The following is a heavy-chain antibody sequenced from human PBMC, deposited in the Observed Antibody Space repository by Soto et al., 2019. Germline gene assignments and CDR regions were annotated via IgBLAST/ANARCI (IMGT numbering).Heavy chain of an antibody. V-gene: IGHV1-18*01. J-gene: IGHJ3*02. CDR3: ARDRGYCSGGSCYLYYLPDAFYI. CDR1: GYTFTSYF. CDR2: ISAYNGNT. D-gene: IGHD2-15*01. Sequence: ASVKVSCKASGYTFTSYFINWVRQAPGQGLEWMGWISAYNGNTNYAQKLQGRVTMTTDTSTSTAYMELRSLRSDDTAVYYCARDRGYCSGGSCYLYYLPDAFYIWGQGTMVTVSS.